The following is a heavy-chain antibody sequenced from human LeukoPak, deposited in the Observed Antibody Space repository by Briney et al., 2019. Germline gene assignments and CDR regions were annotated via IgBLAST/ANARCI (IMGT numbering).Heavy chain of an antibody. CDR2: IYYNGNT. Sequence: SESLSLTCSVSDGSINSYYWNWIRRPPGKGLEWIGYIYYNGNTNYSPSLKSRVTMSVDTSKNLFSLKVSSVTAADTAVYYCARGRSNYYGMDVWGQGTTVTVSS. D-gene: IGHD1-26*01. J-gene: IGHJ6*02. V-gene: IGHV4-59*01. CDR1: DGSINSYY. CDR3: ARGRSNYYGMDV.